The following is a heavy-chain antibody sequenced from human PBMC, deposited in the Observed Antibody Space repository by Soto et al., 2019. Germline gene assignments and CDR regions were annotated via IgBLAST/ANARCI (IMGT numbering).Heavy chain of an antibody. D-gene: IGHD3-22*01. Sequence: PGGSLRLSCAASGFTVSSNYMSWVRQAPGKGLEWVSVIYSGGSTYYADSVKGRFTISRDNSKNTLYLQMNSLRAEDTAVYYCATTYYYDSSGSPIWGQGTMVTVSS. CDR3: ATTYYYDSSGSPI. CDR2: IYSGGST. CDR1: GFTVSSNY. V-gene: IGHV3-66*01. J-gene: IGHJ3*02.